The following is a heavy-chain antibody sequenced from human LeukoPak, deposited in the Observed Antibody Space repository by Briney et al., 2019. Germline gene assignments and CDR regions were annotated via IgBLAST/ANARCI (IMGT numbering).Heavy chain of an antibody. CDR3: AKALTSGYSDSWYSGPFDY. Sequence: GGSLRLSCAASGFTFNTYAMSWVRQAPGKGLEWVSAISGSGGRTYYADSVKGRFTISRDNSNNRLYLQMNSLRAEDTAVYYCAKALTSGYSDSWYSGPFDYWGQGTLVTVSS. CDR2: ISGSGGRT. CDR1: GFTFNTYA. J-gene: IGHJ4*02. D-gene: IGHD6-13*01. V-gene: IGHV3-23*01.